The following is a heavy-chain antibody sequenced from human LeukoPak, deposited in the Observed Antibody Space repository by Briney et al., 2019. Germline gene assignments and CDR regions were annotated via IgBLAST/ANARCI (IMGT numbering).Heavy chain of an antibody. CDR3: ARHRYSGSDTQGFDY. V-gene: IGHV5-51*01. Sequence: GESLKLSCKGSGYTFTDYWIAWVRQGPGKGLEWMGIVYPRNSETRYSPSLQGQVTISADKSISTAYLQWSSLKASDTAMYFCARHRYSGSDTQGFDYWGQGTQVTVSS. D-gene: IGHD5-12*01. CDR2: VYPRNSET. CDR1: GYTFTDYW. J-gene: IGHJ4*02.